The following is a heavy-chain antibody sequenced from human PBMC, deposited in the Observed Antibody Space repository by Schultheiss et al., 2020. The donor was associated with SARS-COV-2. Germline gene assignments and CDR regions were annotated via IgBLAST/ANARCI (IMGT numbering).Heavy chain of an antibody. V-gene: IGHV3-64D*09. CDR2: ISSNGGST. CDR3: VKDAVRGAPQGDY. D-gene: IGHD3-10*01. J-gene: IGHJ4*02. Sequence: GESLKISCSASGFTFSSYAMHWVRQAPGKGLEYVSAISSNGGSTYYADSVKGRFTISRDNSKNTLYLQMSSLRAEDTAVYYCVKDAVRGAPQGDYWGQGTLVTVSS. CDR1: GFTFSSYA.